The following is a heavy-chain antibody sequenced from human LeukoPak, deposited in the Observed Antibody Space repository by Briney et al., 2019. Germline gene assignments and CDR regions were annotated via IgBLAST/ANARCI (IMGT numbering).Heavy chain of an antibody. CDR3: ARVEKLGYSYAFDY. D-gene: IGHD5-18*01. J-gene: IGHJ4*02. V-gene: IGHV3-74*01. Sequence: GGSLRLSCAASGFTFSSYWMHWVRQAPGKGLVWVSRITGDGSSTIYADSVKGRFTISRDNAKNTPYLQMNSLRAEDAAVYYCARVEKLGYSYAFDYWGQGTLVTVSS. CDR1: GFTFSSYW. CDR2: ITGDGSST.